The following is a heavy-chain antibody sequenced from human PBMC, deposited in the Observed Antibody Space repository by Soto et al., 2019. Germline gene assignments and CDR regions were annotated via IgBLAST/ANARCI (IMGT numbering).Heavy chain of an antibody. Sequence: GASVKVSCKASGYTFTSYAMHWVRQAPGQRLEWMGRIIPILGIANYAQKFQGRVTITADKSTSTAYMELSSLRSEDTAVYYCASRLTFGGVIAPLGYWGQGTLVTVSS. D-gene: IGHD3-16*02. CDR2: IIPILGIA. CDR3: ASRLTFGGVIAPLGY. V-gene: IGHV1-69*04. J-gene: IGHJ4*02. CDR1: GYTFTSYA.